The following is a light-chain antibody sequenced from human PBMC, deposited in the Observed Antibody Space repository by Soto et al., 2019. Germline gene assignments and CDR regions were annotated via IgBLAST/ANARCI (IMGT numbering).Light chain of an antibody. J-gene: IGKJ5*01. CDR3: QQYNNWPPIT. V-gene: IGKV3-15*01. CDR1: QSVGRT. Sequence: EIVMTQSPANLSVSPGERATLFCRASQSVGRTLAWYQQKPGQSPRLLVYGASTRANGTPARFSGSGSGTEFTLTISSLQSEDFAVYYCQQYNNWPPITFGQGTRLEIK. CDR2: GAS.